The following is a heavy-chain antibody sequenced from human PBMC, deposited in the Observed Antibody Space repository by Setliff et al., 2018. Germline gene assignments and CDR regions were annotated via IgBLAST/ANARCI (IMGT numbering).Heavy chain of an antibody. D-gene: IGHD3-3*01. J-gene: IGHJ6*03. V-gene: IGHV1-46*01. CDR3: ARANVLRFLEWLLSGGDYYYCYYMDV. CDR1: GYTFTSYY. Sequence: ASVKVSCKASGYTFTSYYMHWVRQAPGQGLEWMGIINPSGGSTSYAQKFQGRVTMTRDTSTSTVYMELSSLRSEDTAVYYCARANVLRFLEWLLSGGDYYYCYYMDVWGKGTTVTVSS. CDR2: INPSGGST.